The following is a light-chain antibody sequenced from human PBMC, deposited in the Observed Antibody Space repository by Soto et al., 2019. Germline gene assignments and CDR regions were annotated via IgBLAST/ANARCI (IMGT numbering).Light chain of an antibody. CDR1: QSVSSN. Sequence: EIVMTQSPATLSVSPGERGTFSCRASQSVSSNLAWYQQKPGQAPRLLIYGASTRATGIPARFSGSGSGTELTLTISSLQTEDFAVYYCQHYNNWPRTFGQGTKVEIK. CDR2: GAS. V-gene: IGKV3-15*01. CDR3: QHYNNWPRT. J-gene: IGKJ1*01.